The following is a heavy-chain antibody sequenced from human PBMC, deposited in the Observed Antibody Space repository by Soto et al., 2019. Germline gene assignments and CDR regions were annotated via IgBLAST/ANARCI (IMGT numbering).Heavy chain of an antibody. D-gene: IGHD2-2*01. V-gene: IGHV1-3*01. CDR1: GYTFTSYA. CDR3: ARDWLGYCSSTSCLPDYYGMDV. J-gene: IGHJ6*02. CDR2: INAGNGNT. Sequence: ASVKVSCKASGYTFTSYAMHWVRQAPGQRLEWMGWINAGNGNTKYSQKFQGRVTITRDTSASTAYMELSSLRSEDTAVYYCARDWLGYCSSTSCLPDYYGMDVWGQGTTVTVSS.